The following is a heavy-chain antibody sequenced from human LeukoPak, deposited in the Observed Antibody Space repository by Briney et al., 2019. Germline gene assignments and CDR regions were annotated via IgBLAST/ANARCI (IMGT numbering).Heavy chain of an antibody. D-gene: IGHD6-13*01. CDR1: GFTFSSYA. J-gene: IGHJ5*02. V-gene: IGHV3-48*01. Sequence: GGSLRLSCAASGFTFSSYAMSWVRQAPGKGLEWISYISSSGYFTYYSDSVKGRFTISRDNAKDSLYLQMNSLRGEDTAVYYCAREIEATGTNWFDPWGQGTLVTVSP. CDR2: ISSSGYFT. CDR3: AREIEATGTNWFDP.